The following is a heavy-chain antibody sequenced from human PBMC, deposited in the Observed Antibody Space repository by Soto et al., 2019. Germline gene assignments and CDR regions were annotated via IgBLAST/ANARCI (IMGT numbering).Heavy chain of an antibody. D-gene: IGHD6-13*01. V-gene: IGHV3-15*07. J-gene: IGHJ6*02. Sequence: GGSLRLSCAASGFTFSNAWMNWVRQAPGKGLEWVGRIKSKTDGGTTDYAAPVKGRFTISRDDSKNTLYLQMNSLKTEDTAVYYCTTGSSSSFYGMDVWGQGTTVTVSS. CDR3: TTGSSSSFYGMDV. CDR1: GFTFSNAW. CDR2: IKSKTDGGTT.